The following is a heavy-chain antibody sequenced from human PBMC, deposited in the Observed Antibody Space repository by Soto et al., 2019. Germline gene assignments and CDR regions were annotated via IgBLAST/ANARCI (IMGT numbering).Heavy chain of an antibody. CDR2: ISGSGGST. D-gene: IGHD3-3*01. CDR3: VSVEWLPDSGMDV. J-gene: IGHJ6*02. Sequence: VGSMRLSCAACGFTFKTYAMSGVRQAPGKGLEWVSGISGSGGSTYYADSVKGRFTISRDNSKNTLYLQMNSLRAEDTAVYYCVSVEWLPDSGMDVWGQGTTVTVYS. V-gene: IGHV3-23*01. CDR1: GFTFKTYA.